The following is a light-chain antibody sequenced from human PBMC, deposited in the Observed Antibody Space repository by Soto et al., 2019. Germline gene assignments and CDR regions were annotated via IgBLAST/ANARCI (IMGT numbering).Light chain of an antibody. J-gene: IGKJ5*01. CDR1: QSVNSE. V-gene: IGKV3-15*01. CDR2: RAS. CDR3: QQLNSYPIA. Sequence: EIVMTQSTASLSDATGERVNLCCRASQSVNSEVAWYQQKPGQAPRLLIYRASTRATGIPARFSGRGSGTQLTLTISSLQSEDFATYYCQQLNSYPIAFGQGTRLEIK.